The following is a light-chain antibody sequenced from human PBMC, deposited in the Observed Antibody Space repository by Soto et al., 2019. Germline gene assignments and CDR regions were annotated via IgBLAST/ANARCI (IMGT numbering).Light chain of an antibody. CDR2: EVT. CDR1: SSDVGAYNY. Sequence: QSALTQPASVSGSPGQSITISCTGTSSDVGAYNYVSWYQHHPGKVPKLLIYEVTNRPSGVSDRFSGSKSGNTASLTISGLQAADEADYYCSLYTSENTYGFGTGTKVTV. J-gene: IGLJ1*01. CDR3: SLYTSENTYG. V-gene: IGLV2-14*01.